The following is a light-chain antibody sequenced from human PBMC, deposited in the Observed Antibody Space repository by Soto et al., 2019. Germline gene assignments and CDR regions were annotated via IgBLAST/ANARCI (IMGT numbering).Light chain of an antibody. V-gene: IGKV1D-16*01. CDR2: AAS. CDR1: QVIRSW. Sequence: DIQIPPSPSSLSASVGDRFTITCRASQVIRSWVAWYQQKPAKAPKSLIYAASSLQSGVRSRFIGSGSGTDFTLTISSLQPEDFATYDCQQYYSYPLTFGGGTNVVLK. CDR3: QQYYSYPLT. J-gene: IGKJ4*01.